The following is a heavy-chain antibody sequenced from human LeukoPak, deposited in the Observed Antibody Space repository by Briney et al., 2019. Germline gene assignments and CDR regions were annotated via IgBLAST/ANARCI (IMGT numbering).Heavy chain of an antibody. J-gene: IGHJ4*02. CDR2: IYYTGST. D-gene: IGHD2-15*01. CDR3: ARGTYRGNYSPYYFDY. V-gene: IGHV4-59*01. CDR1: GGSISSYY. Sequence: SETLSLTCTVSGGSISSYYWSWIRQPPGKGLEWIGYIYYTGSTNYNPSLKSRVTISVDTSKNQFSLKLSSVTAADTAVYYCARGTYRGNYSPYYFDYWGQGTLVTVSS.